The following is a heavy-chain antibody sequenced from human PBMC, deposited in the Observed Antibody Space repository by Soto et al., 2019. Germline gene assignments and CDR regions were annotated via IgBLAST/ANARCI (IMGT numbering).Heavy chain of an antibody. D-gene: IGHD2-15*01. CDR1: GFTFSSYA. V-gene: IGHV3-30-3*01. CDR3: ARAGCDGGTCYTLVGLRYGMDV. Sequence: QVQLVESGGGVVQPGRSLRLSCAASGFTFSSYAMYWVRQAPGKGLEWVAIISYDGNNKHYADSVKGRFTIARDNSLNTLYLQMNSLGAEDTAVYYCARAGCDGGTCYTLVGLRYGMDVWGEGTTVTVSS. CDR2: ISYDGNNK. J-gene: IGHJ6*04.